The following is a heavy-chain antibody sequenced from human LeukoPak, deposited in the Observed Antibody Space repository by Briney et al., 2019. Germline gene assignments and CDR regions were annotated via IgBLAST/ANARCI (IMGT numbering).Heavy chain of an antibody. CDR3: ARAVLRFLEWLSPDYYYYYMDV. CDR2: IIPIFGTA. J-gene: IGHJ6*03. V-gene: IGHV1-69*01. Sequence: SVKVSCKASGGTFSSYAISWVRQAPGQGLEWMGGIIPIFGTANYAQKFQGRVTITADESTSTAYMELSSLRSEDTAVYYCARAVLRFLEWLSPDYYYYYMDVWGKGTTVTVSS. CDR1: GGTFSSYA. D-gene: IGHD3-3*01.